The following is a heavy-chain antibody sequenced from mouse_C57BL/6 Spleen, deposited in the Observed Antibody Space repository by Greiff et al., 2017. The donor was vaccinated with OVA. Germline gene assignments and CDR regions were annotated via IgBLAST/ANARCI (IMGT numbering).Heavy chain of an antibody. J-gene: IGHJ2*01. Sequence: EVNVVESEGGLVQPGSSMKLSCTASGFTFSDYYMAWVRQVPEKGLEWVANINYDGSSTYYLDSLKSRFIISRDNAKNILYLQMSSLKSEDTATYYCARVNYYGSSDYWGQGTTLTVSS. CDR1: GFTFSDYY. D-gene: IGHD1-1*01. CDR3: ARVNYYGSSDY. CDR2: INYDGSST. V-gene: IGHV5-16*01.